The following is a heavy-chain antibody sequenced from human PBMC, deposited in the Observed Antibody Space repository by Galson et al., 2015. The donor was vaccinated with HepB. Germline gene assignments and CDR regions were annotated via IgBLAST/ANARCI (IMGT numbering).Heavy chain of an antibody. CDR3: ARNSELPYCSSTSCYYYYYMDV. J-gene: IGHJ6*03. CDR1: GLAFNDYY. D-gene: IGHD2-2*01. Sequence: SLRHSCAASGLAFNDYYLSWIRQAPGKGLEWVSYISSSGSTIYYADSVKCRFTISRDNAKNSLYLQMNSLRAEDTAVYYCARNSELPYCSSTSCYYYYYMDVWGKGTTVTVSS. CDR2: ISSSGSTI. V-gene: IGHV3-11*01.